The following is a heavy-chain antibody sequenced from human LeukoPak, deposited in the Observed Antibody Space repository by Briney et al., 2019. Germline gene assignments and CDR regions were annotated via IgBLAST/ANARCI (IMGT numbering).Heavy chain of an antibody. Sequence: SETLSLTCTVSGGSISSYYWSWIRQPPGKGLEWIGYIYYSGSTNYNPSLKSRVTISVDTSKNQFSLKLSSVTAADTAVYFCARHMPWELPPGAYDYWGQGSLVTASS. V-gene: IGHV4-59*08. CDR1: GGSISSYY. J-gene: IGHJ4*02. CDR2: IYYSGST. CDR3: ARHMPWELPPGAYDY. D-gene: IGHD1-26*01.